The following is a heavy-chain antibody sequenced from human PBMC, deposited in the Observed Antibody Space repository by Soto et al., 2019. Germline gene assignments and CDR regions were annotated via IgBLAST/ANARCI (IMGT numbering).Heavy chain of an antibody. D-gene: IGHD3-10*01. CDR3: AKDRSYYYGSGSYYYFDY. J-gene: IGHJ4*02. CDR2: FSGSGGST. V-gene: IGHV3-23*01. CDR1: GFTFSSYA. Sequence: VGPLILPCAASGFTFSSYAMSWVRLAPGKGLEWVSAFSGSGGSTYYADSVKGRFTISRDNSKNTLYLQMNSLRAEDTAVYYCAKDRSYYYGSGSYYYFDYWGQGTLVTVSS.